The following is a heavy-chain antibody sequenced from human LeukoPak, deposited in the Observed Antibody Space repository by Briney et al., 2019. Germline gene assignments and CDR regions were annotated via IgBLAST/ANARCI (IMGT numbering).Heavy chain of an antibody. CDR1: GYSISSGYY. D-gene: IGHD2/OR15-2a*01. J-gene: IGHJ4*02. V-gene: IGHV4-38-2*02. CDR3: ARSSGGATTFDY. CDR2: IYHSGST. Sequence: SETLSLTCTVSGYSISSGYYWGWIRQPPGKGLEWIGSIYHSGSTYYNPSLKSRVTISVDTSKNQFSLKLSSVTAADTAVYYCARSSGGATTFDYWGQGTLVTVSS.